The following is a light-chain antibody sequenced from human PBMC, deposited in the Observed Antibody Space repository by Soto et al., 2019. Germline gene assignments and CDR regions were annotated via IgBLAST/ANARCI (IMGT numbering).Light chain of an antibody. V-gene: IGKV3-11*01. Sequence: EILMTQSPVTLSVSPGESATLSCRASQSVAYNLAWYQQKPGQAPRLLIYDAYNRATGIPPRFSGSGSGTDFTLTISSLEPEDSAVYYCQQRHMWPITFGQGTRLEIK. CDR1: QSVAYN. CDR2: DAY. CDR3: QQRHMWPIT. J-gene: IGKJ5*01.